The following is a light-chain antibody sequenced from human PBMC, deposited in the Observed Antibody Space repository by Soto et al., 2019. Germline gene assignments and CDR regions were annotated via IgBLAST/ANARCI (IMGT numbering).Light chain of an antibody. CDR1: QSISNN. J-gene: IGKJ1*01. CDR2: GAS. V-gene: IGKV3-20*01. CDR3: HQYGNSPQT. Sequence: EIVLTQSPATLSLSPGERATLSCRASQSISNNLAWYQQKPGQAPRLLIYGASSRATGIPDRFSGSGSGTVFTLTINILEPDDFAVYYCHQYGNSPQTFGQGTKVDIK.